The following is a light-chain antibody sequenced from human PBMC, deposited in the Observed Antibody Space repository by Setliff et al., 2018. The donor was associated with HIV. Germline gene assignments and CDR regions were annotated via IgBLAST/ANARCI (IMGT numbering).Light chain of an antibody. CDR2: EVR. Sequence: QSALTQPASVPGSPGQSIIISCTGTSSDVGGYSYVSWYQQHPGKAPKLIIYEVRNRPSGVSNRFSGSKSGNTASLTISGLQAEDEADYYCSSYAITNTLPFGTGTKVTVL. V-gene: IGLV2-14*01. J-gene: IGLJ1*01. CDR1: SSDVGGYSY. CDR3: SSYAITNTLP.